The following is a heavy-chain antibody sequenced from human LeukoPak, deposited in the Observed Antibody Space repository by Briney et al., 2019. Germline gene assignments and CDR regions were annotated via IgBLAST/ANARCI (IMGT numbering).Heavy chain of an antibody. CDR1: GGSFSGYY. CDR2: IYYSGST. CDR3: ARHKRWLRPPGD. J-gene: IGHJ4*02. V-gene: IGHV4-59*08. Sequence: PSETLSLTCAVYGGSFSGYYWSWIRQPPGKGLEWIGYIYYSGSTNYNPSLKSRVTISVDTSKNQFSLKLSSVTAADTAVYYCARHKRWLRPPGDWGQGTLVTVSS. D-gene: IGHD5-24*01.